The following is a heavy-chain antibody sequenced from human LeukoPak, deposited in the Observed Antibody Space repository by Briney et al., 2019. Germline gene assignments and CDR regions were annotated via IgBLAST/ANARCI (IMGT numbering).Heavy chain of an antibody. CDR1: GGTFSSKA. J-gene: IGHJ4*02. CDR2: IIPIFGAP. Sequence: GASVKVSCRASGGTFSSKAISWVRQAPGQGLVWIGGIIPIFGAPFYAQKFQGRVTITTDESTNTANMELDSLKSEDTAVYYCARGFSSSWSYFENWGQGTLVTVSS. D-gene: IGHD6-13*01. CDR3: ARGFSSSWSYFEN. V-gene: IGHV1-69*05.